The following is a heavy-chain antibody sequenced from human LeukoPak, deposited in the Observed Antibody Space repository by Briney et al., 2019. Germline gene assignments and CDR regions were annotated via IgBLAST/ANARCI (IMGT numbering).Heavy chain of an antibody. J-gene: IGHJ4*02. Sequence: GGSLRLSCAASGFTFSSYGMHWVRQAPGKGLEWVAFISSDGSNKYYADSVKGRFTISRDNPKNTLYLQMNSLRAEDMAVYYCDPHDSSSHFWGQGTLVTVSS. CDR2: ISSDGSNK. CDR1: GFTFSSYG. CDR3: DPHDSSSHF. V-gene: IGHV3-30*03. D-gene: IGHD6-6*01.